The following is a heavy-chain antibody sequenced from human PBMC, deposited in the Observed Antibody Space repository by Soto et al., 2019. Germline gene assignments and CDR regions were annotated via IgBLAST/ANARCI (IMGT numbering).Heavy chain of an antibody. CDR2: IIPSFGKG. Sequence: GASGQVSDKASGGTFSNHAIRWVRQAPGQGIEGLGGIIPSFGKGNYQQNFQGRRSITADESTSTVYMELSGLTSGDTAVYYCARERGGYDRGDFEFWGQGTLVTVSS. J-gene: IGHJ4*02. CDR1: GGTFSNHA. V-gene: IGHV1-69*13. D-gene: IGHD5-12*01. CDR3: ARERGGYDRGDFEF.